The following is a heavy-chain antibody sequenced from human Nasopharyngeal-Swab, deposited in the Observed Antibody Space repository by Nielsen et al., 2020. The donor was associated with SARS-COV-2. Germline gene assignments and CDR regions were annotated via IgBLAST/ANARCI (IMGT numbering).Heavy chain of an antibody. V-gene: IGHV3-30*18. CDR3: AKGGSWIQLWQRDFDY. CDR2: ISYDGSNK. Sequence: VRQAPGKGLEWVAVISYDGSNKYYADSVKGRFTIPRDNSKNTLYLQMNSLRAEDTAVYYCAKGGSWIQLWQRDFDYWGQGTLGTVSS. D-gene: IGHD5-18*01. J-gene: IGHJ4*02.